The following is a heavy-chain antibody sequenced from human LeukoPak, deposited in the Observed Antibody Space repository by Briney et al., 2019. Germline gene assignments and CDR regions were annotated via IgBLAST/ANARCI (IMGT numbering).Heavy chain of an antibody. J-gene: IGHJ4*02. CDR3: AKDGPAFGY. CDR2: ISYDGSNK. CDR1: GFSFSSFG. Sequence: GGSLRLSCAASGFSFSSFGMHWVRQAPGKGLEWVAVISYDGSNKFYADSVKGRFTISRDNSKNTLSLEMNSLRAEDTAIYYCAKDGPAFGYWGQGTLVTVSS. V-gene: IGHV3-30*18. D-gene: IGHD2-2*01.